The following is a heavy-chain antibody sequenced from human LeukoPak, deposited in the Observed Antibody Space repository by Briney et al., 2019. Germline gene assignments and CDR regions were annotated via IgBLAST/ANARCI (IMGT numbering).Heavy chain of an antibody. J-gene: IGHJ4*02. CDR1: GFTFSSYA. V-gene: IGHV3-23*01. CDR2: ISGSGDNI. CDR3: AKGSYYDSSGSFYFDY. D-gene: IGHD3-22*01. Sequence: GGSLRLSCVVSGFTFSSYAMSWVRQAPGKGLEWVSGISGSGDNIYYADSVKGRFTISRDNSKNTLYVQMNSLGTEDTAAYYCAKGSYYDSSGSFYFDYWGQGTLVTVSS.